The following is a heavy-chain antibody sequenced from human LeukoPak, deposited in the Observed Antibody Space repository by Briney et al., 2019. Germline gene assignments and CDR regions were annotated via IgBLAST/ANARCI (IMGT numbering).Heavy chain of an antibody. CDR2: ISSSGSTI. CDR1: GFTFSDHY. D-gene: IGHD3-3*01. J-gene: IGHJ6*03. V-gene: IGHV3-11*04. Sequence: GGSLRLSCAASGFTFSDHYMSWIRQAPGKGLEWVSYISSSGSTIYYADSVKGRFTISRDNAKNSLYLQMNSLRAEDTAVYYCAQADFWSGYHDHMDVWGKGTTVTVSS. CDR3: AQADFWSGYHDHMDV.